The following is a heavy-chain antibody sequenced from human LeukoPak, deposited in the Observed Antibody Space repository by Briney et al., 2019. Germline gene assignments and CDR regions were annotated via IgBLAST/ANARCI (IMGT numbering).Heavy chain of an antibody. CDR1: GASISSSN. D-gene: IGHD3-22*01. J-gene: IGHJ4*02. V-gene: IGHV3-23*01. CDR2: ISGGGGST. CDR3: AKDLRITIIVVVKAPTEFDY. Sequence: PSETLSLTCAVSGASISSSNWWSWVRQSPGKGLEWVSSISGGGGSTYYADSVKGRFTISRDNSKNTLYLQMNSLRAEDTAVYYCAKDLRITIIVVVKAPTEFDYWGQGTLVTVSS.